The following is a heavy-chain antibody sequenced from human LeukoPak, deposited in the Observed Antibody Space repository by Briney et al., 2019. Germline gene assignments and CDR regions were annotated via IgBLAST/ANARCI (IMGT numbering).Heavy chain of an antibody. Sequence: SETLSLTCSVSGASISSYYWSWIRQPPGKGLEWIGYIDYSGSTNYSPSLKSRVTISADTSKNQFSLKLTSLTAAGTALYFCARHYSSDPFDYWGQGTLVTVSS. V-gene: IGHV4-59*08. CDR1: GASISSYY. CDR3: ARHYSSDPFDY. D-gene: IGHD2-21*01. CDR2: IDYSGST. J-gene: IGHJ4*02.